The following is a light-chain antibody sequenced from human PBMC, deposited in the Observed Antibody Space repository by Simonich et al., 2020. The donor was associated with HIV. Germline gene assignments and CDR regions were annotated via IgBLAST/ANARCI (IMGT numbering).Light chain of an antibody. V-gene: IGKV1-5*03. Sequence: DIQMTQSPSTLSASVGDRVTITCRASQSISSWLAWYQQKPGKAPKPLIYKASSLESGVPSRFSGSGSGTEFTLTISSLQPDDFATYYCQQYNNYSPTFGQGTKVEIK. CDR2: KAS. CDR3: QQYNNYSPT. CDR1: QSISSW. J-gene: IGKJ1*01.